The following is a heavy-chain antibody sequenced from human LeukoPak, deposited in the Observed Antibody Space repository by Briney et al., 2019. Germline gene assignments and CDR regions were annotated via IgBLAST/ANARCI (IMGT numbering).Heavy chain of an antibody. D-gene: IGHD2-15*01. CDR3: ARRGAIVVVVAAPDAFDI. Sequence: SETLSLTCTVSGGSISSYYWSWIRQPPGKGLEWIGEINHSGSTNYNPSLKSRVTISVDTSKNQFSLKLSSVTAADTAVYYCARRGAIVVVVAAPDAFDIWGQGTMVTVSS. CDR2: INHSGST. J-gene: IGHJ3*02. V-gene: IGHV4-34*01. CDR1: GGSISSYY.